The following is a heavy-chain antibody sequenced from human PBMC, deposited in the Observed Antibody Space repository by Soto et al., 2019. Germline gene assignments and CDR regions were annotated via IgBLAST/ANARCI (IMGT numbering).Heavy chain of an antibody. CDR3: TRHDAVAVIRHGMAV. V-gene: IGHV4-59*01. CDR2: IYYNGNA. D-gene: IGHD6-19*01. CDR1: GVSIRSYY. J-gene: IGHJ6*02. Sequence: PSETLSLTCTVSGVSIRSYYWSWIRQPPGKGLEYIGYIYYNGNAYYNPSLRSRVSMSVDTSKNQFSLKLTSVTAADTAVYYCTRHDAVAVIRHGMAVWGQGTTVTVSS.